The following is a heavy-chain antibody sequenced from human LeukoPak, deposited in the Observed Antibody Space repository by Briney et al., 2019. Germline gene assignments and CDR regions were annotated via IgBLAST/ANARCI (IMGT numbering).Heavy chain of an antibody. V-gene: IGHV2-70*11. CDR3: ARTSYSSSSVFFDY. D-gene: IGHD6-6*01. J-gene: IGHJ4*02. CDR1: WFSPRTSGMF. Sequence: GPAPGKTTKNPPLTLHLSWFSPRTSGMFVGWVPHPPGEALEGLARIDWDDDTYYSTSLKTRLTISKDTSKNQVVLTMINMDPVDTATYYCARTSYSSSSVFFDYWGQGTLVTVSS. CDR2: IDWDDDT.